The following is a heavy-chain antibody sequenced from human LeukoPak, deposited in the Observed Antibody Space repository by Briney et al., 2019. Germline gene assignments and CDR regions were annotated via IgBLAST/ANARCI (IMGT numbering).Heavy chain of an antibody. CDR1: GGSISSGSYY. CDR2: IYYSGST. J-gene: IGHJ6*02. D-gene: IGHD3-10*01. Sequence: SETLSLTCTVSGGSISSGSYYWGWIRQPPGKGLEWIGSIYYSGSTYYNPSLKSRVTISVDTSKNQFSLKLSPVTAADTAVYYCARQDYGSGKYYYYYGMDVWGQGTTVTVSS. V-gene: IGHV4-39*01. CDR3: ARQDYGSGKYYYYYGMDV.